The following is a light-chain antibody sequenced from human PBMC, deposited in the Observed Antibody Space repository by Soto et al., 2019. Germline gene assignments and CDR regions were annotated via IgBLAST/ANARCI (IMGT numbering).Light chain of an antibody. Sequence: IWMTQSPSLLSASTGDRVTITCRASQAISTYLAWYQQKPGKAPKLLIYAASTLQSGVPSRFSGSGSGTHFTLTISSLQPDDFATYFCQKYYSAPWTFGQGTKVDIK. V-gene: IGKV1-27*01. CDR1: QAISTY. CDR3: QKYYSAPWT. CDR2: AAS. J-gene: IGKJ1*01.